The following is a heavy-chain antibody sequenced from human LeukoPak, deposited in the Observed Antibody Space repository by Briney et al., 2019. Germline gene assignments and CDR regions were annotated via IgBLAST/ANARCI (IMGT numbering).Heavy chain of an antibody. V-gene: IGHV3-33*01. Sequence: GGSLRLSCAASGFTFSSYGMHWVRQAPGKGLERVAVIWYDGSNKYYADSLKGRFTISRDNSKNTLYLQMNSLRAEHTAVYYCAREGLWVGLDSGKTRQAYWESWGQGTMVTVSS. CDR2: IWYDGSNK. J-gene: IGHJ3*01. CDR3: AREGLWVGLDSGKTRQAYWES. D-gene: IGHD2-21*01. CDR1: GFTFSSYG.